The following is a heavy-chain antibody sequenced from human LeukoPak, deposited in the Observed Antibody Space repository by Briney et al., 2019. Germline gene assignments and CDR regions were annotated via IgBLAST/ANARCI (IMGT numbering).Heavy chain of an antibody. V-gene: IGHV3-23*01. CDR2: ISGSGGST. J-gene: IGHJ4*02. CDR1: GFTFSSYA. CDR3: AKGDYYDSSGYYYDYFDY. D-gene: IGHD3-22*01. Sequence: TGGSLRLSCAASGFTFSSYAISWVRQAPGKGLEWVSAISGSGGSTYYADSVKGRFTISRDNSKNTLYLQMNSLRAEDTAVDYCAKGDYYDSSGYYYDYFDYWGQGTLVTVSS.